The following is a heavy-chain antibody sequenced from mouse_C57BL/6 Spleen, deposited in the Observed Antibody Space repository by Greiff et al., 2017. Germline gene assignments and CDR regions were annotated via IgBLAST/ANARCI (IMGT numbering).Heavy chain of an antibody. CDR1: GYAFSSSW. J-gene: IGHJ4*01. Sequence: QVQLQQSGPELVKPGASVKISCKASGYAFSSSWMNWVKQRPGKGLEWIGRIYPGDGDTNYNGKLKGKATLTADKSSSTAYMKLSSLTSEDSAVYFCAREVTTGDYYAMDYWGQGTSVTVSS. CDR2: IYPGDGDT. CDR3: AREVTTGDYYAMDY. D-gene: IGHD2-2*01. V-gene: IGHV1-82*01.